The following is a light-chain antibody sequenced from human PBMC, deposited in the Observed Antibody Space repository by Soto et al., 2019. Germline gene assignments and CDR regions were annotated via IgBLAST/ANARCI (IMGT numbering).Light chain of an antibody. V-gene: IGKV3-15*01. CDR2: AVS. CDR1: QSVSSN. Sequence: EIMMTQSPGTLSASPGERATLSCRASQSVSSNLAWYQQKPGQAPRLLIYAVSTRATGIPARFSGSGSGTEFALTNSSLQPEDFAVYYCQQYKTWPLTFGQGTKVDIK. CDR3: QQYKTWPLT. J-gene: IGKJ1*01.